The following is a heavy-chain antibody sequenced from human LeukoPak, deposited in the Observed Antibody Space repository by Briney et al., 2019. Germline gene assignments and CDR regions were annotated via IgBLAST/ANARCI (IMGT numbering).Heavy chain of an antibody. Sequence: SETLSLTCAVYGGSFSGYYWSWIRQPPGKGLEWIGEINHSGSTNYNPSLKSRVTISVDTSKNRFSLKLSSVTAADTAVYYCARVRYCSGGSCYFYYFDYWGQGTLVTVSS. D-gene: IGHD2-15*01. CDR3: ARVRYCSGGSCYFYYFDY. CDR2: INHSGST. J-gene: IGHJ4*02. V-gene: IGHV4-34*01. CDR1: GGSFSGYY.